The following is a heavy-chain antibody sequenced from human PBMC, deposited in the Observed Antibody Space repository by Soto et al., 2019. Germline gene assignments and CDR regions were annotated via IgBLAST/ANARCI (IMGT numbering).Heavy chain of an antibody. CDR2: ISYDGSNK. J-gene: IGHJ4*02. D-gene: IGHD2-15*01. CDR1: GFTFSSYG. V-gene: IGHV3-30*18. CDR3: ANGDGVLGRGGITGPY. Sequence: GGSLRLSCAASGFTFSSYGMHWVRQAPGKGLEWVAVISYDGSNKYYADSVKGRFTISRDNSKNTLYLQMNSLRAEDTAVYYCANGDGVLGRGGITGPYWGQGTLVTVSS.